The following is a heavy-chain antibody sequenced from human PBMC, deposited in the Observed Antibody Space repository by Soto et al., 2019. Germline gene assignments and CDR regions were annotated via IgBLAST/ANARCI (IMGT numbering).Heavy chain of an antibody. V-gene: IGHV1-69*13. CDR2: IIPIFGTA. J-gene: IGHJ5*02. D-gene: IGHD5-18*01. CDR1: GGTFSSYA. CDR3: ARFGSPVDTAMVGWFDP. Sequence: SVKVSCKASGGTFSSYAISWVRQAPGQGLEWMGGIIPIFGTANYAQKFQGRVTITADESTSTAYMELSSLGSEDTAVYYCARFGSPVDTAMVGWFDPRGQGTLVTVSS.